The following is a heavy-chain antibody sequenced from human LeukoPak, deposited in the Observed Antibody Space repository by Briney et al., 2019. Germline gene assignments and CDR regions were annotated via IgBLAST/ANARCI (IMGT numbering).Heavy chain of an antibody. CDR2: ISYDGSNQ. Sequence: GRSLRLSCAASGFTFSSYGMHWVRQAPGKGLDWVAAISYDGSNQYSATSVKARFTISRDTSKNTLYLQMNSLRAEDTAVYYCAKEGYYYDSSGYNYYYGMDVWGQGTTVTVSS. V-gene: IGHV3-30*18. D-gene: IGHD3-22*01. J-gene: IGHJ6*02. CDR3: AKEGYYYDSSGYNYYYGMDV. CDR1: GFTFSSYG.